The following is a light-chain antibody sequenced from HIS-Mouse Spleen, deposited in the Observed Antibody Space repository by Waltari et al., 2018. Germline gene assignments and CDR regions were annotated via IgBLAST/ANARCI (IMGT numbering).Light chain of an antibody. CDR2: EGS. CDR1: SSDGGSVNL. J-gene: IGLJ2*01. Sequence: QSALTQPASVSGSPGPSTTTSCSGTSSDGGSVNLLPWYQQHPGKAPKLMIYEGSKRPSGVSNRFSGSKSGNTASLTISGLQAEDEADYYCCSYAGSSTFVVFGGGTKLTVL. CDR3: CSYAGSSTFVV. V-gene: IGLV2-23*01.